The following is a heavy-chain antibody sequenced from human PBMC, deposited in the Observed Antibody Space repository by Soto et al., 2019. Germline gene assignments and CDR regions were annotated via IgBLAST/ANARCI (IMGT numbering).Heavy chain of an antibody. CDR2: IYYSGST. V-gene: IGHV4-39*01. CDR3: ARTGIDYGMDV. J-gene: IGHJ6*02. Sequence: WVRQAPGKGLEWIGSIYYSGSTYYNPSLKSRVTISVDTSKNQFSLKLSSVTAADTAVYYCARTGIDYGMDVWGQGTTVTVSS.